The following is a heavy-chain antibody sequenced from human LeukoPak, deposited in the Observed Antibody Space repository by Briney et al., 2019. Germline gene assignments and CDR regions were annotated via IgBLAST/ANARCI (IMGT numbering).Heavy chain of an antibody. CDR1: GFTFSSYD. CDR3: ATTAGYYGMDV. J-gene: IGHJ6*02. Sequence: GGSLRLSCAAAGFTFSSYDMHWVRQATGKGLEWVSAIGTAGDTYYPGSVKGRFTISRENAKNSLYLQMNSLRAEDTAVYYCATTAGYYGMDVLGQGTTVTVSS. V-gene: IGHV3-13*01. D-gene: IGHD1-14*01. CDR2: IGTAGDT.